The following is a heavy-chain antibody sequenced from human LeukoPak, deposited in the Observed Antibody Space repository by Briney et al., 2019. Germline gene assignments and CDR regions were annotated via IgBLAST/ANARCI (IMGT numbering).Heavy chain of an antibody. Sequence: ASVKVSCKASGYXFTSYGMSWVRQAPGQGREWMGWISAYNGNTNYAQKLQGRVTMTTDTSTSTAYMELRSLRSDDTAVYYCARAPGYCSGGSCYSSWFDPWGQGTLVTVSS. CDR2: ISAYNGNT. J-gene: IGHJ5*02. D-gene: IGHD2-15*01. CDR1: GYXFTSYG. CDR3: ARAPGYCSGGSCYSSWFDP. V-gene: IGHV1-18*01.